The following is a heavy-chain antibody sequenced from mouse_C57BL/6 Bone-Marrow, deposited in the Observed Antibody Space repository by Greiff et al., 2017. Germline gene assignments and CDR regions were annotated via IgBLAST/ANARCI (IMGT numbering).Heavy chain of an antibody. CDR3: ARTPYDYDEGY. D-gene: IGHD2-4*01. V-gene: IGHV3-6*01. CDR2: ISYDGSN. CDR1: GYSITSGYY. J-gene: IGHJ2*01. Sequence: DVQLQESGPGLVKPSQSLSLTCSVTGYSITSGYYWNWIRQFPGNKLEWRGYISYDGSNNYNPTLKNRIPITRDTSKNQFFLKLNSVTTEDTATYYCARTPYDYDEGYWGQGTTLTVSS.